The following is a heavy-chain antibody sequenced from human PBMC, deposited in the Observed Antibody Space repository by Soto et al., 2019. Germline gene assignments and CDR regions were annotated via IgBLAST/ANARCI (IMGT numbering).Heavy chain of an antibody. Sequence: SLRLSCAASGFTFSSYAMSWVRQAPGKGLEWVSAISGSGGSTYYADSVKGRFTISRDNSKNTLYLQMNSLRAEDTAVYYCAKDRRDSGYEFDYWGQGTLVTVSS. CDR3: AKDRRDSGYEFDY. V-gene: IGHV3-23*01. J-gene: IGHJ4*02. CDR2: ISGSGGST. D-gene: IGHD5-12*01. CDR1: GFTFSSYA.